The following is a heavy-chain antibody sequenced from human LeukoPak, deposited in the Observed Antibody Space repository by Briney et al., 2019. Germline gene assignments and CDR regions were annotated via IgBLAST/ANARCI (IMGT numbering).Heavy chain of an antibody. J-gene: IGHJ4*02. D-gene: IGHD4-17*01. Sequence: GSLRLSCAASGFTFSNYGMHWVRQAPGKGLEWVAFIRSDGSNSYYADSVKGRFTISRDNSKNTLYLQMNSLRAEDTAVYYCAKDLNYGDYFDYWGQGTLVTVSS. V-gene: IGHV3-30*02. CDR1: GFTFSNYG. CDR3: AKDLNYGDYFDY. CDR2: IRSDGSNS.